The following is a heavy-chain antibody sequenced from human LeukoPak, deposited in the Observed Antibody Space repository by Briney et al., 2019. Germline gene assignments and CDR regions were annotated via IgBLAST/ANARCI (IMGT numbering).Heavy chain of an antibody. CDR3: ARDRRFKGGDDY. Sequence: GASVKVSCKASGYTFTSYYMHWVRQAPGQGLEWMGIINPSGGSTSYAQKFQGRVTMTRDMSTSTVYMELSSLRSEDTAVYYCARDRRFKGGDDYWGQGTLVTVSS. J-gene: IGHJ4*02. V-gene: IGHV1-46*01. D-gene: IGHD2-15*01. CDR1: GYTFTSYY. CDR2: INPSGGST.